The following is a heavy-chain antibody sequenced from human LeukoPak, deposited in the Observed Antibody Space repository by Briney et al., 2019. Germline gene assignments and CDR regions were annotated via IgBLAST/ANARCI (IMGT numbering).Heavy chain of an antibody. CDR2: INPNSGGT. V-gene: IGHV1-2*02. D-gene: IGHD2-21*02. J-gene: IGHJ6*02. CDR3: ARDASYCGGDCYYYYYYGMDV. CDR1: GYTFTGYY. Sequence: ASVKVSCKASGYTFTGYYMHWVRQAPGQGLEWMGWINPNSGGTIYAQNFQGRVTMTRDTSICTAYMELTRLRSDDTAVYYCARDASYCGGDCYYYYYYGMDVWGQGTTVTVSS.